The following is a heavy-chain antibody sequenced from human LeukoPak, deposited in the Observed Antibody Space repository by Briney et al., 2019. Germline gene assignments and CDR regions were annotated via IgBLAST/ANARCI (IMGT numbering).Heavy chain of an antibody. V-gene: IGHV4-34*01. Sequence: SETLSLTCAVYGGSFSGYYWSWIRQPPGKGLEWIGNIYYSGSTYYNPSLKSRVTMSVDTSKNQFFLKLNSVTAADTAVYYCARGRPYSGGYHLDYWGQGTLVTVSA. D-gene: IGHD1-26*01. J-gene: IGHJ4*02. CDR1: GGSFSGYY. CDR3: ARGRPYSGGYHLDY. CDR2: IYYSGST.